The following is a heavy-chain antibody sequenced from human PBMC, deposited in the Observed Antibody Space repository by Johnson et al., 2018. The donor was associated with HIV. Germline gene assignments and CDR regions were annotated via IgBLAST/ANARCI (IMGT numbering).Heavy chain of an antibody. Sequence: EVQLVESGGGLVQPGGSLRLSCAASGFTVSSNYMSWVRQAPGKGLEWVSVIYSGGSPYYADSMKGRFTISRDNSKNTLYLQMNSLRAEDTAVYYCARLGLTDAFDIWDQGTMFTVSP. J-gene: IGHJ3*02. CDR2: IYSGGSP. D-gene: IGHD2-8*01. CDR1: GFTVSSNY. V-gene: IGHV3-66*01. CDR3: ARLGLTDAFDI.